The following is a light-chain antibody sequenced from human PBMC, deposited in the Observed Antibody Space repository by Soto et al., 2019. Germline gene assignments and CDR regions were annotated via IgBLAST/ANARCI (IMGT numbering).Light chain of an antibody. J-gene: IGKJ5*01. CDR1: QSVSSY. CDR3: QQFGSSPLT. V-gene: IGKV3-20*01. Sequence: EIVMTQSPATLSVSPGERATLSCRASQSVSSYLAWYQQKPGQAPRLLIYDASNRAPDIPDRFSGSGSGTDFTLTINRLEPEDFAVYYCQQFGSSPLTFGQGTRLEIK. CDR2: DAS.